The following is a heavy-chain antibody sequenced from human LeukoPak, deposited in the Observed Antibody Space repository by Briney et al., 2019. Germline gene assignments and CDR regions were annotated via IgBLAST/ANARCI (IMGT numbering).Heavy chain of an antibody. CDR1: GYTFTIYG. J-gene: IGHJ4*02. D-gene: IGHD3-10*01. CDR3: ARVVSPSRRYYFDY. CDR2: ISAYNGNT. V-gene: IGHV1-18*01. Sequence: ASVKVSCKASGYTFTIYGISWVRQAPGQGLEWMGWISAYNGNTNYAQKLQGRVTMTTDTSTSTAYMELRSLRSDDTAVYYCARVVSPSRRYYFDYWGQGTLVTVSS.